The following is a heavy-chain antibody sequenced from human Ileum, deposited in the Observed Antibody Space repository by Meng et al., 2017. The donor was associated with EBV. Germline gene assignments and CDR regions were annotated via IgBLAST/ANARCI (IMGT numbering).Heavy chain of an antibody. CDR2: INYSGST. J-gene: IGHJ4*02. Sequence: RRQESGPGLVKPSATLSLTCTVSGGSISSSSYYWGWIRQPPGKGLEWIGSINYSGSTYYNPSLKSRVTISVDTSKNQFSLKLSSVTAADTAVYYCARSIVVVPAAIYYWGQGTLVTVSS. CDR3: ARSIVVVPAAIYY. D-gene: IGHD2-2*01. V-gene: IGHV4-39*01. CDR1: GGSISSSSYY.